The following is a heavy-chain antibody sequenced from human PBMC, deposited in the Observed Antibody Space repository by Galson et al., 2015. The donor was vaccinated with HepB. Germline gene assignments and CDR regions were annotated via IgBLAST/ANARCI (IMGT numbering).Heavy chain of an antibody. V-gene: IGHV3-21*01. CDR2: ISSSSSYI. D-gene: IGHD2-2*01. Sequence: SLRLSCAASGFTFSSYSMNWVRQAPGKGLEWVSSISSSSSYIYYADSVKGRFTISRDNAKNSLYLQMNSLRAEDTAVYYCAMEAIVVVPAASQGDYWGQGTLVTVSS. J-gene: IGHJ4*02. CDR1: GFTFSSYS. CDR3: AMEAIVVVPAASQGDY.